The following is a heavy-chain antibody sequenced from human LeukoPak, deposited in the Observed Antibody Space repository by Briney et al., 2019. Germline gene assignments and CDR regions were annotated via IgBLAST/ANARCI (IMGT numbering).Heavy chain of an antibody. V-gene: IGHV3-48*01. Sequence: PGGSLRLSCAASGFTFSSYSMNWVRQAPGKGLEWVSYISSSSSTIYYADSVKGRFTISRDNAKDSLYLQVNSLRAEDTAVYYCARDVAYSAFDYWGQGTLVTVSS. CDR1: GFTFSSYS. CDR3: ARDVAYSAFDY. D-gene: IGHD2-21*01. CDR2: ISSSSSTI. J-gene: IGHJ4*02.